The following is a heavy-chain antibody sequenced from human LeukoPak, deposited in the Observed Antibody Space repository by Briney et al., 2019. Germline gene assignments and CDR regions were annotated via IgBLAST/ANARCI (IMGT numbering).Heavy chain of an antibody. CDR1: GFTFSSYG. Sequence: GGSLRLSCAASGFTFSSYGMHWVRQAPGKGLEWVAVIWYDGSNKYYADSVKGRFTIPRDNSKNTLYLQMNSLRAEDTAVYYCARAESGYYFDYWGQGTLVTVSS. V-gene: IGHV3-33*01. CDR3: ARAESGYYFDY. D-gene: IGHD1-14*01. J-gene: IGHJ4*02. CDR2: IWYDGSNK.